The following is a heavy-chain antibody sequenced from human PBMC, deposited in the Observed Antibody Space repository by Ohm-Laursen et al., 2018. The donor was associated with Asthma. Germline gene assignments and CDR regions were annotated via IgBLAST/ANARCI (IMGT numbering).Heavy chain of an antibody. D-gene: IGHD6-19*01. CDR1: GFTFSHYG. CDR3: ARDIGVSGWCVLDFDH. J-gene: IGHJ4*02. V-gene: IGHV3-33*01. Sequence: SSLRLSCAATGFTFSHYGMHWVRQAPGKGLEWVAGIWFDSREEYYTDSVKGRFTISRDKNTLYLQMNSLKAEDTAVYYCARDIGVSGWCVLDFDHWGQGTLVTVSS. CDR2: IWFDSREE.